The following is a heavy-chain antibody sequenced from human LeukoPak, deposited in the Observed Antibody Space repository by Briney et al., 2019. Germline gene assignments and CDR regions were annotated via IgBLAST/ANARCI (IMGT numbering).Heavy chain of an antibody. CDR1: GFTFSNYW. D-gene: IGHD6-13*01. CDR3: ARDVVAAAGLHYYYYMDV. CDR2: IKQDGSEK. J-gene: IGHJ6*03. Sequence: GGSLRLSCAASGFTFSNYWMSWVRQAPGKGLEWVANIKQDGSEKYYVDSVKGRFTISRDNAKNSLYLQMNSLRAEDTAVYYCARDVVAAAGLHYYYYMDVWGKGTTVTVSS. V-gene: IGHV3-7*01.